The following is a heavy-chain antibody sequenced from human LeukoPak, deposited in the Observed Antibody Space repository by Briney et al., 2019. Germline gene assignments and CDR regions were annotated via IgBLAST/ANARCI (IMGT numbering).Heavy chain of an antibody. CDR3: ARDLYCSGGSCYSY. CDR2: ISAYNGNT. CDR1: GYTFTSYG. D-gene: IGHD2-15*01. V-gene: IGHV1-18*01. J-gene: IGHJ4*02. Sequence: ASVKVSCKASGYTFTSYGISWVRQAPGQGLEWVGWISAYNGNTNYAQKLQGRVTMTTDTSTSTAYMELRSLRSDDTAVYYCARDLYCSGGSCYSYWGQGTLVTVSS.